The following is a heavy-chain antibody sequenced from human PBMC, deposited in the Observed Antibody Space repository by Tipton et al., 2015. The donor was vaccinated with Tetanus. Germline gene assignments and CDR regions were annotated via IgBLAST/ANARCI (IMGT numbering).Heavy chain of an antibody. V-gene: IGHV4-34*01. D-gene: IGHD2/OR15-2a*01. CDR3: ARGSTYGYFQH. CDR1: GGSFSGYY. Sequence: TLSLTCAVYGGSFSGYYWSWIRQPPGKGLEWIGEINHSGSTNYNPSLKRRVTISVDTPKNQFSLKLTSVTAADTAVYYCARGSTYGYFQHWGQGTLVTVSS. J-gene: IGHJ1*01. CDR2: INHSGST.